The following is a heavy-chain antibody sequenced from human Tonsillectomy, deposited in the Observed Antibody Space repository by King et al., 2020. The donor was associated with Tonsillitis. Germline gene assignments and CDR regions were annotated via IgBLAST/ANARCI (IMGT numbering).Heavy chain of an antibody. CDR2: INPHSGGT. J-gene: IGHJ4*02. V-gene: IGHV1-2*02. CDR1: GYTFTGYY. Sequence: VQLVESGAEVKKPGASVKVSCKASGYTFTGYYIHWVRQAPGQGLEWMGWINPHSGGTNNAQKFQGRVTMTRDTSISTAHMELSRLRSDDTAVYYCARGGGYSSGWYGWFDYWGQGTLVTVSS. D-gene: IGHD6-19*01. CDR3: ARGGGYSSGWYGWFDY.